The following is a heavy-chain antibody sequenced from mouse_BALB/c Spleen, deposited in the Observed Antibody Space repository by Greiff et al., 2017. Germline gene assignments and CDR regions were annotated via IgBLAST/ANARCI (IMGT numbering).Heavy chain of an antibody. Sequence: EVQRVESGGGLVKPGGSLKLSCAASGFTFSSYAMSWVRQSPEKRLEWVAEISSGGSYTYYPDTVTGRFTISRDNAKNTLYLEMSSLRSEDTAMYYCARHYYDSTLHYSMDYWGQGTSVTVSS. D-gene: IGHD1-1*01. V-gene: IGHV5-9-4*01. J-gene: IGHJ4*01. CDR3: ARHYYDSTLHYSMDY. CDR1: GFTFSSYA. CDR2: ISSGGSYT.